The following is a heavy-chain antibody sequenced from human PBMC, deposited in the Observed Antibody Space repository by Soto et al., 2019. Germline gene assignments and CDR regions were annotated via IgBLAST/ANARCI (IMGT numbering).Heavy chain of an antibody. CDR3: AHKGPEDWPLDY. V-gene: IGHV2-5*02. Sequence: QITLKESGPTLVRPTQTLTLTCAFSGFSLSTSGVGVGWIRQPPGKALEWLAVIYWDDSKHYSPSLRSRLTITNDTSKNQVVLTMTNMDPRDTGTYYCAHKGPEDWPLDYWGQGTLVNVSS. CDR1: GFSLSTSGVG. D-gene: IGHD3-9*01. J-gene: IGHJ4*02. CDR2: IYWDDSK.